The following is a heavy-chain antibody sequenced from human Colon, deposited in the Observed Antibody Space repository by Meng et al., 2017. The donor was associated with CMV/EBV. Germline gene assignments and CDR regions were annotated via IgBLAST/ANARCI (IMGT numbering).Heavy chain of an antibody. CDR1: GDSISSYY. V-gene: IGHV4-59*01. CDR2: IYYSGTT. J-gene: IGHJ3*02. D-gene: IGHD3-9*01. CDR3: AREKTGYSLNDAFDI. Sequence: SETLSLTCTVSGDSISSYYWNWIRQPPGKGPEWIGYIYYSGTTNYNPSLKSRVTISVDTSKIQFSLRLTSVTAADTAMYYCAREKTGYSLNDAFDIWGQGTMVTVSS.